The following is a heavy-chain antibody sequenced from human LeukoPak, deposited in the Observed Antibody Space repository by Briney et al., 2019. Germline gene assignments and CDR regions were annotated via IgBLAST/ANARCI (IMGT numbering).Heavy chain of an antibody. D-gene: IGHD1-1*01. V-gene: IGHV4-34*01. CDR1: GGSFSGYY. J-gene: IGHJ6*03. CDR3: ARIGLDERKYYYYYYMDV. Sequence: PSETLSLTCAVYGGSFSGYYWSWIRQPPGKGLEWIGEINHSGSTNYNPSLKSRVTISVDTSKNQFSLKLSSVTAADTAVYYCARIGLDERKYYYYYYMDVWGKGTTVTVSS. CDR2: INHSGST.